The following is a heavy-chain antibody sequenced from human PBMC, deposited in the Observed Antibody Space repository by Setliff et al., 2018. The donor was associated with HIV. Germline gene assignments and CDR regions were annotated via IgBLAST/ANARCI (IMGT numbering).Heavy chain of an antibody. Sequence: ASVKVSCKASGYTFTTYDINWVRQATGQGLERMGWMKPNNGASNYAQRFQGRVTMTRDTSISTAYMELSRLRSDDTAVYYCAKDHGPPDSNFWIDPLYMDVWGKGTTVTAP. J-gene: IGHJ6*03. CDR3: AKDHGPPDSNFWIDPLYMDV. CDR1: GYTFTTYD. D-gene: IGHD3-3*01. V-gene: IGHV1-2*02. CDR2: MKPNNGAS.